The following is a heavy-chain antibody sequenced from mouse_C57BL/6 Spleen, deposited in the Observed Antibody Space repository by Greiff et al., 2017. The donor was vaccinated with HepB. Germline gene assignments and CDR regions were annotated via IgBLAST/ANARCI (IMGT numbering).Heavy chain of an antibody. D-gene: IGHD2-1*01. CDR1: GYTFTDYY. V-gene: IGHV1-26*01. CDR2: INPNNGGT. CDR3: ATHYGNAWFAY. J-gene: IGHJ3*01. Sequence: VQLQQSGPELVKPGASVKISCKASGYTFTDYYMNWVKQSHGKSLEWIGDINPNNGGTSYNQKFKGKATLTVDKSSSTAYMELRSLTSEDSAVYYCATHYGNAWFAYWGQGTLVTVSA.